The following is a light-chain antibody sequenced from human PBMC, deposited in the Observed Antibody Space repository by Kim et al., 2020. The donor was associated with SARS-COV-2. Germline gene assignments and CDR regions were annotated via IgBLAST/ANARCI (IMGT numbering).Light chain of an antibody. CDR3: ASWDDSLSGLV. CDR1: NFNIGSNF. V-gene: IGLV1-47*01. Sequence: QSVLTQPPSASWTPGQRVTITCSGTNFNIGSNFVSGYQQFPGSAPKLLIYRNNQRPSGIPHRFSASKSGTSASLAIDGLRSEDEANYCCASWDDSLSGLVFRGGSQLAVL. CDR2: RNN. J-gene: IGLJ2*01.